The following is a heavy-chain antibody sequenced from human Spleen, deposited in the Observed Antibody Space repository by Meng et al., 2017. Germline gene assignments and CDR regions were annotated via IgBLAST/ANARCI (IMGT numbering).Heavy chain of an antibody. CDR1: GFTFSSYG. D-gene: IGHD3-10*01. Sequence: GESLKISCAASGFTFSSYGMHWVRQAPGKGLEWVAVIWYDGSNKYYADSVKGRFTISRDNSKNTLYLQMNSLRAEDTAVYYCARDQANYGSGSYSPGYWGQGTLVTVSS. CDR2: IWYDGSNK. CDR3: ARDQANYGSGSYSPGY. V-gene: IGHV3-33*01. J-gene: IGHJ4*02.